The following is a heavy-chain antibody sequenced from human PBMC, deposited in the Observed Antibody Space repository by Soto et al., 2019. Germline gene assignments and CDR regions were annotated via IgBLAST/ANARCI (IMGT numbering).Heavy chain of an antibody. Sequence: SETLSLTCAVYGGSFSSYHWIWIRQTPGKGLEWIGEINHLTTTNYNPPLKSRVIISLDTPKNQFSLKLSSVTAADTAVYYCARGYDTALAPIFWGQGILVTVSS. V-gene: IGHV4-34*01. CDR2: INHLTTT. CDR1: GGSFSSYH. J-gene: IGHJ4*02. CDR3: ARGYDTALAPIF. D-gene: IGHD5-18*01.